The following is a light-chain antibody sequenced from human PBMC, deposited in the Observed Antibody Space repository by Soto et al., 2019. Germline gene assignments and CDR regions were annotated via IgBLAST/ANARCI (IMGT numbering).Light chain of an antibody. CDR1: SRDDGGYNY. CDR3: SSYTSSSIDYV. CDR2: EVS. V-gene: IGLV2-14*01. Sequence: QSALTQPASVSGSPGQSITISCTGTSRDDGGYNYVSWYQQHPGKAPKLMIYEVSNRPSGVSNRFSGSKSGNTASLTISGLQAEDEADYYCSSYTSSSIDYVFGTGTKLTVL. J-gene: IGLJ1*01.